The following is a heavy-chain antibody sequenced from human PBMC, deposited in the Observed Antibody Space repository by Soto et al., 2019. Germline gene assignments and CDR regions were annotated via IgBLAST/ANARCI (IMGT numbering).Heavy chain of an antibody. CDR3: TRAPRGEH. V-gene: IGHV1-3*01. J-gene: IGHJ4*02. Sequence: QVQLVQSGAEVKKPGASVTVSCKASGYTFTSFPIHWVRQAPGQRLEWMGWIHAGNGDTKYSQKFQGRVTVTRDTSASTAYMELSSLRSEDTAVYYCTRAPRGEHWGQGTLVTVSS. D-gene: IGHD2-21*01. CDR1: GYTFTSFP. CDR2: IHAGNGDT.